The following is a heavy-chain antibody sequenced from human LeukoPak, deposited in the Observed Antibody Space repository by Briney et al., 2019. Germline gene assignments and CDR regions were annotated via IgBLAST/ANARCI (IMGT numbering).Heavy chain of an antibody. CDR2: IYYSGST. CDR1: GGSISSGGYS. V-gene: IGHV4-30-4*07. CDR3: ARGKNTYYYYMDV. J-gene: IGHJ6*03. Sequence: PSETLSLTCAVSGGSISSGGYSWSWIRQPPGKGLEWIGYIYYSGSTYYNPSLKSRVTISVDTSKNQFSLKLSSVTTADTAVYYCARGKNTYYYYMDVWGKGTTVTVSS.